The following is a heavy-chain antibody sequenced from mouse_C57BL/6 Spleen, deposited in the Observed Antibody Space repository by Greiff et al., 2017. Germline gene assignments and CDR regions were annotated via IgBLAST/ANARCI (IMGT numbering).Heavy chain of an antibody. Sequence: MQLQQSGPELVKPGASVKISCKAPGYSFTGYYMNWVKQSPEKSLEWIGEINPSTGGTTYNQKFKAKATLTVDKSSCTAYMQLKSLTSEDSAVYCWAPGGYYGSPFDYWGQGTTLTVSS. V-gene: IGHV1-42*01. CDR1: GYSFTGYY. J-gene: IGHJ2*01. D-gene: IGHD1-1*01. CDR3: APGGYYGSPFDY. CDR2: INPSTGGT.